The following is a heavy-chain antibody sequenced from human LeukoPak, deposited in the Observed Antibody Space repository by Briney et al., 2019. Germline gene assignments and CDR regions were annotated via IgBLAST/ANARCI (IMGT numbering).Heavy chain of an antibody. CDR1: GYTFTSYG. D-gene: IGHD5-12*01. V-gene: IGHV1-18*01. J-gene: IGHJ6*03. CDR2: ISAYNGNT. Sequence: ASVKVSCKASGYTFTSYGISWVRQAPGQGLEWMGWISAYNGNTNYAQKLKGRVTMTTDTSTSTAYMELRSLRSDDTAVYYCARDPKKGGYVSHYMDVWGKGTTVTVSS. CDR3: ARDPKKGGYVSHYMDV.